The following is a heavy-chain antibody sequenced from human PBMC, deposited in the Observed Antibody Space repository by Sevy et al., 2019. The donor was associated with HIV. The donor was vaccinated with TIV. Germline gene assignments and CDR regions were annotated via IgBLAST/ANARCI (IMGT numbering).Heavy chain of an antibody. CDR2: ISTSGSNR. V-gene: IGHV3-48*03. J-gene: IGHJ6*02. CDR1: GFTFSSFE. Sequence: GGSLRLSCVASGFTFSSFEMNWVRQAPGKGLEWVSSISTSGSNRDYADSLKGRVTISRDNAKNSLYLKMNSLRAEDTAIYFCAKRGGQYDLGMDVWGQGTTVTVSS. D-gene: IGHD1-1*01. CDR3: AKRGGQYDLGMDV.